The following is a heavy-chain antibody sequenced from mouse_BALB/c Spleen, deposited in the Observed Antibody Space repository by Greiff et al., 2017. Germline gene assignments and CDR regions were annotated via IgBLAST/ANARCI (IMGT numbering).Heavy chain of an antibody. Sequence: EVQLVESGGGLVKPGGSLKLSCAASGFTFSDYYMYWVRQTPEKRLEWVATISDGGSYTYYPDSVKGRFTISRDNAKNNLYLQMSSLKSEDTAMYYCARDGNYEAWFAYWGQGTLVTVSA. CDR2: ISDGGSYT. CDR3: ARDGNYEAWFAY. CDR1: GFTFSDYY. V-gene: IGHV5-4*02. D-gene: IGHD2-4*01. J-gene: IGHJ3*01.